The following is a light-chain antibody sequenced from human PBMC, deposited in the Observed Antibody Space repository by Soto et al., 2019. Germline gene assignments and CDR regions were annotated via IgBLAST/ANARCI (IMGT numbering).Light chain of an antibody. V-gene: IGLV2-8*01. CDR1: SSDVGGYNY. CDR2: EVT. Sequence: QSVLTQPPSASGSPGQSVTISCTGTSSDVGGYNYVSWYQQHPGKAPQLMIYEVTKRPSGVPDRFSGSKSGNTASLTVSGLQAEDEADYYCSSYAGSNPVVFGGATKVTVL. J-gene: IGLJ2*01. CDR3: SSYAGSNPVV.